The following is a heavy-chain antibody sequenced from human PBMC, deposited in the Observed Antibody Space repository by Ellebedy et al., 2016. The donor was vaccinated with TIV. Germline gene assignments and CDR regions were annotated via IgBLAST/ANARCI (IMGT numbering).Heavy chain of an antibody. J-gene: IGHJ6*02. D-gene: IGHD3-9*01. CDR1: GGSISSYY. V-gene: IGHV4-59*08. Sequence: SETLSLTCTVSGGSISSYYWSWIRQPPGKGLEWIGYIYYSGSTNYNPSLKSRVTISVDTSKNQFSLKLSSVTAADTAVYYCARFPTYYDILTREAYYYGMDVWGQGTTVTVSS. CDR2: IYYSGST. CDR3: ARFPTYYDILTREAYYYGMDV.